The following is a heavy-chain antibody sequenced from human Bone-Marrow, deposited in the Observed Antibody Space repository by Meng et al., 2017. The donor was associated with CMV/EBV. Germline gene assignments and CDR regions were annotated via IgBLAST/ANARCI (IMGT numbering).Heavy chain of an antibody. CDR2: MNPNSGNT. D-gene: IGHD6-13*01. Sequence: ASVKVSCKASGYTFTSYDINWVRQATGQGLEWMGWMNPNSGNTGYAQKFQGRVTMTRNTSISTAYMELSSLRSEDTAVYYCAITREDSSSWLYYYYGMDVWGQGTTVNVSS. CDR1: GYTFTSYD. CDR3: AITREDSSSWLYYYYGMDV. J-gene: IGHJ6*02. V-gene: IGHV1-8*01.